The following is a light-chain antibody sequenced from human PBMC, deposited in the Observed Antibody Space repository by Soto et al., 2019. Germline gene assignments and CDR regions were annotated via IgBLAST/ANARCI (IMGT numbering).Light chain of an antibody. J-gene: IGKJ4*01. CDR1: QSVLYSSNNKNY. Sequence: DIVMTQSPDSLAVSLGERATINCKSSQSVLYSSNNKNYLAWYQQKPGQAPRLLIYDASNRATGIPARFSGSGSGTDFTLTISSLEPEDFAVYYCQQRSNWPSLTFGGGTKGDIK. V-gene: IGKV4-1*01. CDR3: QQRSNWPSLT. CDR2: DAS.